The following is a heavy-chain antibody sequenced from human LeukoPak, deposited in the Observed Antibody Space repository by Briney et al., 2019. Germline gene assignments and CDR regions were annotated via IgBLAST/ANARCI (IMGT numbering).Heavy chain of an antibody. J-gene: IGHJ4*02. D-gene: IGHD6-19*01. CDR2: ITGSGTST. CDR1: GFTFSASA. V-gene: IGHV3-23*01. CDR3: ARVHSSGWIFDY. Sequence: PGGSLRLSCAASGFTFSASAMTWVRQAPGKGLEWVSGITGSGTSTYYADSVKGRFTISRDNSKNTLYLQMNSLRAEDTAVYYRARVHSSGWIFDYWGQGTLVTVSS.